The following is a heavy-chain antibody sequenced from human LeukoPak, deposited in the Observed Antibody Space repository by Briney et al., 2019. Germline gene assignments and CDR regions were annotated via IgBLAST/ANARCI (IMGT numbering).Heavy chain of an antibody. CDR3: ARVGCSSTSCQYGMDV. D-gene: IGHD2-2*01. CDR1: GFTFSSYS. Sequence: TGGSLRLSCAASGFTFSSYSMNWVRQAPGKGLEWVSSISSSSSYIYYADSVKGRFTIPRDNAKNSLYLQMNSLRAEDTAVYYCARVGCSSTSCQYGMDVWGQGTTVTVSS. CDR2: ISSSSSYI. J-gene: IGHJ6*02. V-gene: IGHV3-21*01.